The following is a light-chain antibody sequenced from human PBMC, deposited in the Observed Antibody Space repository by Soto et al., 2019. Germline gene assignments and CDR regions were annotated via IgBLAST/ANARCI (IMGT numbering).Light chain of an antibody. J-gene: IGKJ4*01. V-gene: IGKV3D-20*02. CDR2: DAS. CDR1: QFVASNS. CDR3: QPYNNWPLT. Sequence: EVVLTQSPVTVSLSPGERATLSCRASQFVASNSLAWYQQKPGQAPRVVIYDASNRATGIPDRFSGSGSGTDFTLTISRLEPEDFAVYYCQPYNNWPLTFGGGTKVEIK.